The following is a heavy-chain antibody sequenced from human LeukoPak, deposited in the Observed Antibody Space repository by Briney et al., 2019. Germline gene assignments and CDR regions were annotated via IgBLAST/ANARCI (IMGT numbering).Heavy chain of an antibody. Sequence: GSSVKLSCKASGGTFSSYAISWVRQAPGQGLEWMGRIIPILGIANYAQKFQGRVTITADKSTSTAYMELSSLRSEDTAVYYCARRLGVNCSGGSCYHSAYGMDVWGQGTTVTVSS. CDR1: GGTFSSYA. V-gene: IGHV1-69*04. CDR2: IIPILGIA. CDR3: ARRLGVNCSGGSCYHSAYGMDV. D-gene: IGHD2-15*01. J-gene: IGHJ6*02.